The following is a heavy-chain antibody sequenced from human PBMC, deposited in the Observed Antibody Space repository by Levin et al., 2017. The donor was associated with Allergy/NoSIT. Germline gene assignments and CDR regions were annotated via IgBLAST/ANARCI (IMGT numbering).Heavy chain of an antibody. V-gene: IGHV3-15*01. Sequence: SCAASGFTFSNAWMSWVRQAPGKGLEWVGRIKSKTDGGTTDYAAPVKGRFTISRDDSKNTLYLQMNSLKTEDTAVYYCTTDSKPYYYDSSGYLIDYWGQGTLVTVSS. CDR1: GFTFSNAW. J-gene: IGHJ4*02. D-gene: IGHD3-22*01. CDR2: IKSKTDGGTT. CDR3: TTDSKPYYYDSSGYLIDY.